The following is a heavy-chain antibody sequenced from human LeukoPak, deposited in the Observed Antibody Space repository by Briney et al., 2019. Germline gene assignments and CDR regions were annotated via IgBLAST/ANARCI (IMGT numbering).Heavy chain of an antibody. Sequence: SETLSLTCTVSGGAISNYYWSWIRQSPGKALEWIGYIYYSGSTNYNPSLKSRVTISGDTSKNQFSLKLSSVTAADTAVYYCARGLRYYFDYWGQGTLVTVSS. CDR2: IYYSGST. CDR3: ARGLRYYFDY. CDR1: GGAISNYY. D-gene: IGHD3/OR15-3a*01. J-gene: IGHJ4*02. V-gene: IGHV4-59*01.